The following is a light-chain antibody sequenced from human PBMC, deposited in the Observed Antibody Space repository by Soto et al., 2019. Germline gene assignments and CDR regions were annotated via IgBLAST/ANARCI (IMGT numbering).Light chain of an antibody. CDR3: QQYGSSPMYT. CDR2: GAS. J-gene: IGKJ2*01. V-gene: IGKV3-20*01. Sequence: EIVLTQSPGTLSLSPGERATLSCRASQSVSSSYLAWYQQKPGQAPRLLIYGASSRATGIPDRFSGSGSVTGFTLTISRLEPEDFAVYYCQQYGSSPMYTFGQGTKLEIK. CDR1: QSVSSSY.